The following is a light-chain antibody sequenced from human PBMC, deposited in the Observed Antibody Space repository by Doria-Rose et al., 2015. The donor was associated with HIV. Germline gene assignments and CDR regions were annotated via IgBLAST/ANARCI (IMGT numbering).Light chain of an antibody. Sequence: AIRMTQSPSSLSASTGDRVTITCRASQDISNYLAWYQQKPGKAPKLLIYAASTLQSRVPSRFSGSGSGTDFTLTISYLQSEDFATYYCQQYYGYPPTFGQGTKVEVK. J-gene: IGKJ1*01. V-gene: IGKV1-8*01. CDR2: AAS. CDR1: QDISNY. CDR3: QQYYGYPPT.